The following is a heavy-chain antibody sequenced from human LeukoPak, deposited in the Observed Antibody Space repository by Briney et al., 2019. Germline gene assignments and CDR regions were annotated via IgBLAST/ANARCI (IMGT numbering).Heavy chain of an antibody. CDR1: GGSISSYY. CDR2: IYYSGST. CDR3: ASVGCSGGSCYFFRS. J-gene: IGHJ4*02. D-gene: IGHD2-15*01. Sequence: PSETLSLTCTVSGGSISSYYWSWIRQPPGKGLEWIGYIYYSGSTNYNPSLKSRVTISVATSKNQFSLKLSSVTAADTAVYYCASVGCSGGSCYFFRSWGQGTLVTVSS. V-gene: IGHV4-59*01.